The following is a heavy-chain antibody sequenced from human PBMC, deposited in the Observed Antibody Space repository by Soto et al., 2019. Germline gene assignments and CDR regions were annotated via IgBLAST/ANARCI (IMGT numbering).Heavy chain of an antibody. CDR3: ARGRGTITTD. V-gene: IGHV4-34*01. Sequence: PSETLSLTCAVYGGPFSGYYWSCIRQPPGKGLEWIGEINHSGSTNYNPALKSRVTISVDTSKNQFSLKLSSVTAADTPAYYCARGRGTITTDWGQGTLVTGSS. CDR1: GGPFSGYY. J-gene: IGHJ4*02. D-gene: IGHD3-3*01. CDR2: INHSGST.